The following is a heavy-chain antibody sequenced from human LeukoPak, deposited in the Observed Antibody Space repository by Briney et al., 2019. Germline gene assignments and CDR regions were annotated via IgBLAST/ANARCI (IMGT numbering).Heavy chain of an antibody. J-gene: IGHJ4*02. CDR2: TSGGGGNT. V-gene: IGHV3-23*01. D-gene: IGHD5-12*01. CDR3: TKQQYSGYDLARGFDY. Sequence: GGSLRLSCAASGFPFTTYAMSWVRQAPGKGLEWVSGTSGGGGNTYYADSVRGRFTISTDNSMNTLYLQMNSLRAEDTAVYYCTKQQYSGYDLARGFDYWGQGTLVTVSS. CDR1: GFPFTTYA.